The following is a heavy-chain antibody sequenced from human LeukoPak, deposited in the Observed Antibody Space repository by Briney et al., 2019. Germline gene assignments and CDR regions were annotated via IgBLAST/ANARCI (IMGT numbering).Heavy chain of an antibody. CDR3: AKAPGPTTLRHCGMDV. J-gene: IGHJ6*02. Sequence: PGGSLRLSCAASGFTFSSYAMSWVRQAPGKGLEWVSAISGSGGSTYYADSVKGRFTISRDNSKNTLYLQMNSLRAEDTAVYYCAKAPGPTTLRHCGMDVWGQGTTVTVSS. V-gene: IGHV3-23*01. CDR1: GFTFSSYA. CDR2: ISGSGGST. D-gene: IGHD1-26*01.